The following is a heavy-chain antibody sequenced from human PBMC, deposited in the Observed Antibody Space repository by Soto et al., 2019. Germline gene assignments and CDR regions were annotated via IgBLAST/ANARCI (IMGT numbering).Heavy chain of an antibody. J-gene: IGHJ3*02. V-gene: IGHV3-30-3*01. CDR1: GFTFSSYA. CDR2: ISYDGSNK. CDR3: ARNYHCGDGYCQGYAIDT. Sequence: GGSLRLSSAASGFTFSSYAMHWVRLAPGKGLEWVAVISYDGSNKYYADSVKGRFTISRDNSKNTQYLQMNSLRAEDTGVYYCARNYHCGDGYCQGYAIDTWGQGTMVTVPS. D-gene: IGHD5-12*01.